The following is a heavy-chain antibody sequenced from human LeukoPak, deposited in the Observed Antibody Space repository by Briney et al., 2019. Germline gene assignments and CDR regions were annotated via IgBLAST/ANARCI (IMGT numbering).Heavy chain of an antibody. CDR2: IYHSGST. CDR3: ARGKTVDY. D-gene: IGHD1-14*01. CDR1: GYSISSGYY. V-gene: IGHV4-38-2*02. Sequence: SETLSLTCTVSGYSISSGYYWGWIRQPPGKGLEWIGSIYHSGSTYYNPSLKSRVTISVDTSKNQFSLKLSSVTAADTAVYYCARGKTVDYWGQGTLVTVSS. J-gene: IGHJ4*02.